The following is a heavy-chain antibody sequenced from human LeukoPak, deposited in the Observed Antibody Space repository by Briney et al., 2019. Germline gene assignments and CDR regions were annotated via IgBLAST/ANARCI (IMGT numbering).Heavy chain of an antibody. Sequence: PGGSLRLSCAASGFTFSSYAMSWVRQAPGKGLEWVSAISGSGGSTYYADSVKGWFTISRDNSKNTLYLQMNSLRAEDTAVYYCAKSSSSSWYWVWFDYWGQGTLVTVSS. CDR2: ISGSGGST. D-gene: IGHD6-13*01. V-gene: IGHV3-23*01. CDR1: GFTFSSYA. J-gene: IGHJ4*02. CDR3: AKSSSSSWYWVWFDY.